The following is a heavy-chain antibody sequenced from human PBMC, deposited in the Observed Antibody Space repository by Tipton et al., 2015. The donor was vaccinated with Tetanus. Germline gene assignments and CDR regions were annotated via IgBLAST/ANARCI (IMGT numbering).Heavy chain of an antibody. CDR3: ASGGRRLPYVPDAFDI. CDR2: ISSSGSTI. J-gene: IGHJ3*02. V-gene: IGHV3-11*01. D-gene: IGHD3-16*01. Sequence: SLRLSCAASGFTFSDYYMSWIRQAPGKGLEWVSYISSSGSTIYYADSVKGRFTVSRDNAKNSLYLQMNSLRAEDTAVYYCASGGRRLPYVPDAFDIWGQGTMVTVSS. CDR1: GFTFSDYY.